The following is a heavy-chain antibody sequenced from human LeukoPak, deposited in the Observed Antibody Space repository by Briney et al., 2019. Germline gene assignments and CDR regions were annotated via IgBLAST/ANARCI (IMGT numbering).Heavy chain of an antibody. J-gene: IGHJ6*03. CDR1: GYAFTGYY. Sequence: ASVKVSCKASGYAFTGYYMHWVRQAPGQGLEWMGWINPNSGGTNYAQKFQGRVTMTRDTSISTAYMELSRLRSDDTAVYYCARGGYYYYYYYMDVWGKGTTVTVSS. V-gene: IGHV1-2*02. CDR2: INPNSGGT. CDR3: ARGGYYYYYYYMDV.